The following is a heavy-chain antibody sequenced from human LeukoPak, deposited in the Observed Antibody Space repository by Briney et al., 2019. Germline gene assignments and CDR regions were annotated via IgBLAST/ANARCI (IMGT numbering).Heavy chain of an antibody. CDR3: ARECLAAAGTCFDY. Sequence: GGSLRLSCTASGFIFSGSWMAWIRQAPGKGLEWVAVISYDGSNKHYADSVKGRFTISRDNSKNTLYLQMNSLRAEDTAVYYCARECLAAAGTCFDYWGQGTLVTVSS. J-gene: IGHJ4*02. V-gene: IGHV3-30*03. CDR2: ISYDGSNK. CDR1: GFIFSGSW. D-gene: IGHD6-13*01.